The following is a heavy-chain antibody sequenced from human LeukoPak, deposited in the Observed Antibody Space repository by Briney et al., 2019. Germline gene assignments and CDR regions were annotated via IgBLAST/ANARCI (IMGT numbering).Heavy chain of an antibody. Sequence: GGSLRLSCAAPGFTFSSFGMHWVRQAPGKGLEWVAFISYGGSNDYYADSVKGRFTISRDNSKNTLYLQMNSLRAEDTAVYYCGSGNYLVYWGQGTLVNVSS. CDR3: GSGNYLVY. D-gene: IGHD1-7*01. CDR2: ISYGGSND. J-gene: IGHJ4*02. CDR1: GFTFSSFG. V-gene: IGHV3-30*03.